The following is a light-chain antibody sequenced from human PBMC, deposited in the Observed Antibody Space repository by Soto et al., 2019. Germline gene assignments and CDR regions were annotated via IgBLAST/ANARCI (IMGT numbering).Light chain of an antibody. V-gene: IGKV3-20*01. CDR3: QQNGSSPLT. J-gene: IGKJ4*01. CDR2: DAS. Sequence: EIVLTQSPDTLSLSPGERATLSCRASQSVRSNYLAWYQQKPGQAPRFLIYDASSRATGIPDRFSGSGSATGFTLTISRLEPEDFAVYYCQQNGSSPLTFGGGTKGISN. CDR1: QSVRSNY.